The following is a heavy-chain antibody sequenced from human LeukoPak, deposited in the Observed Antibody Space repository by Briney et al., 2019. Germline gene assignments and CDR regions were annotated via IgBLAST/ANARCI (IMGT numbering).Heavy chain of an antibody. Sequence: GGSLRLSCAASGFTLSSYWMHWVRQAPGKGLVWVSRIKSDGRTNYADSVKGRFTISRDNAKNTVSPQMNSLRAEDTGAYYCARAPSEIGGYYPEYFRHWGQGTLVIVSS. J-gene: IGHJ1*01. CDR1: GFTLSSYW. CDR3: ARAPSEIGGYYPEYFRH. V-gene: IGHV3-74*01. CDR2: IKSDGRT. D-gene: IGHD3-22*01.